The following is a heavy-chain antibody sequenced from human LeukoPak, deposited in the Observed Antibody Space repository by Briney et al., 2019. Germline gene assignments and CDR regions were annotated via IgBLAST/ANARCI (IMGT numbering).Heavy chain of an antibody. J-gene: IGHJ4*02. Sequence: GGSLRLSCAASGFTFSSCWMHWVRQAPGKGLVWVSRIKTDGGSTSYADSVKGRFTISRDNAKNTLYLQMNNLRAEDTAVYFCARGIVIIPAGVTDYWGQGTLVTVSS. CDR1: GFTFSSCW. CDR3: ARGIVIIPAGVTDY. V-gene: IGHV3-74*01. CDR2: IKTDGGST. D-gene: IGHD2-2*01.